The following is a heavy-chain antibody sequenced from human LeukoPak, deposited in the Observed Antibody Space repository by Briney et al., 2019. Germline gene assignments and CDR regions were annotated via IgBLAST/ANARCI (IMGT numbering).Heavy chain of an antibody. CDR1: GGSISSSSYY. J-gene: IGHJ4*02. V-gene: IGHV4-39*07. Sequence: PSETLSLTCTVSGGSISSSSYYWGWIRQPPGKGLEWIGSIYYSGSTYYNPSLKSRVTISVDTSKNQFSLKLSSVTAADTAVYYCAREHLAVAGPTLDYWGQGTLVTVSS. CDR2: IYYSGST. CDR3: AREHLAVAGPTLDY. D-gene: IGHD6-19*01.